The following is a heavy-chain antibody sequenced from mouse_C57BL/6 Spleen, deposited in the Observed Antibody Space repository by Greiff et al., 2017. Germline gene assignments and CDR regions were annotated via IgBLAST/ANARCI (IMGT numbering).Heavy chain of an antibody. Sequence: QVQLQQSGAELVRPGSSVKLSCKASGYTFTSYWMDWVKQRPGQGLERIGNIYPSDSETHYNQKFKDKATLTVDKSSSTAYMQLSSLTSEDSAVYYCARGRPYYDYWGQGTTLTVSS. J-gene: IGHJ2*01. CDR1: GYTFTSYW. V-gene: IGHV1-61*01. D-gene: IGHD1-1*01. CDR2: IYPSDSET. CDR3: ARGRPYYDY.